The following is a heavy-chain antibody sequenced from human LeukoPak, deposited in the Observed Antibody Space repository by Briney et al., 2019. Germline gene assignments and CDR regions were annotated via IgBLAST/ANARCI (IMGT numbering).Heavy chain of an antibody. J-gene: IGHJ4*02. CDR2: INPNSGGT. Sequence: GASVKVSCKASGYTFTGYYMHWMRQAPGQGLEWMGWINPNSGGTNYAQKFQGRVTMTRDTSISTAYMELSRLRSDDTAVYYCARNPNPGIAAASLDYWGQGTLVTVSS. CDR1: GYTFTGYY. D-gene: IGHD6-13*01. V-gene: IGHV1-2*02. CDR3: ARNPNPGIAAASLDY.